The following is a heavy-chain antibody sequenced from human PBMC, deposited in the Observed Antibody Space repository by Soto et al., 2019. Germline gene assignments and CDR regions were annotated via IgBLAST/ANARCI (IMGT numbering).Heavy chain of an antibody. CDR3: ARAERATYPPLY. Sequence: QVQLVQSGAEVKKPGASVKVSCKASGYTFTSYGISWVRQAPGQGLEWMGWISAYNGNTNYAQKLQGRVTMTTDTSASTAHVELRRLRSDYQAVYSCARAERATYPPLYGGQGTRVTVSS. D-gene: IGHD5-12*01. J-gene: IGHJ4*02. CDR1: GYTFTSYG. V-gene: IGHV1-18*01. CDR2: ISAYNGNT.